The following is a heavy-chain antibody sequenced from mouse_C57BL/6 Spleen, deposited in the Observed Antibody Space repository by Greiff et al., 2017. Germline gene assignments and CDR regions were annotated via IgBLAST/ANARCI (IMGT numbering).Heavy chain of an antibody. V-gene: IGHV1-26*01. D-gene: IGHD1-1*01. CDR1: GYTFTDYY. Sequence: EVQLQQSGPELVKPGASVKISCKASGYTFTDYYMNWVKQSHGKSLEWIGDINPNNGGTSYNQKFKGKATLTVDKSSSTAYMELRSLTSEDSAVYYCASFITTVVATRYAMDYWGQGTSVTVSS. J-gene: IGHJ4*01. CDR2: INPNNGGT. CDR3: ASFITTVVATRYAMDY.